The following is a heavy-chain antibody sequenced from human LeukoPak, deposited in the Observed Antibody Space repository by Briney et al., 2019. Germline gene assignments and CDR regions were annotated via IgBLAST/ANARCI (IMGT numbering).Heavy chain of an antibody. J-gene: IGHJ3*02. V-gene: IGHV3-23*01. CDR1: GFTFTTYW. CDR3: ASDIVVVPAAISIAFDI. D-gene: IGHD2-2*01. CDR2: ISGSGGST. Sequence: PGGSLRLSCAPSGFTFTTYWMSWVRQAPGKGLEWVSAISGSGGSTYYADSVKGRFTISRDNSKNTLYLQMNSLRAEDTAVYYCASDIVVVPAAISIAFDIWGQGTMVTVSS.